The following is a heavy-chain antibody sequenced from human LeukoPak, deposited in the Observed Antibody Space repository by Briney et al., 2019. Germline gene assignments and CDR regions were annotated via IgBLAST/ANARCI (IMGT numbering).Heavy chain of an antibody. V-gene: IGHV1-8*02. Sequence: ASVKVSCKASGYTFTSYGISWVRQAPGQGLEWMGWMNPNSGNTGYAQKFQGRVTMTRNTSISTAYMELSSLRSEDTAVYYCATLYDSSGGDIWGQGTMVTVSS. D-gene: IGHD3-22*01. CDR2: MNPNSGNT. CDR1: GYTFTSYG. CDR3: ATLYDSSGGDI. J-gene: IGHJ3*02.